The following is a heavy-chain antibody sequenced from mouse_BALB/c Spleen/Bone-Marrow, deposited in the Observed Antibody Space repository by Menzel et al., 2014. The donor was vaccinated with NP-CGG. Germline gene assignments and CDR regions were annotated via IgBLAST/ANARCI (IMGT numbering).Heavy chain of an antibody. D-gene: IGHD2-1*01. V-gene: IGHV1S22*01. Sequence: GSELVRPGASVKLSCKASGYTFTSYRMHWVKQRPGQGLEWIGNIYPGSGNTNYDEKFKSKATLTVDTSSNTAYMQLSSLTSEDSTVYYCTTYGNYEAWFAYWGQGTLVTVSA. CDR1: GYTFTSYR. CDR2: IYPGSGNT. J-gene: IGHJ3*01. CDR3: TTYGNYEAWFAY.